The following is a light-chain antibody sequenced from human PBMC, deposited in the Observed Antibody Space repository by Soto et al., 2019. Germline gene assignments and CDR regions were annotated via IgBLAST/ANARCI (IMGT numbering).Light chain of an antibody. V-gene: IGKV3-15*01. J-gene: IGKJ1*01. Sequence: EIVMTQSPVTLSVSPGERATLSCRASESVGSNLAWYKQKPGQPPRLLIYDASMRETGVPPRFSGSGSGTEFTLTISNLQSEDFAIYFCQKFNKWPWTFGQGTKV. CDR1: ESVGSN. CDR3: QKFNKWPWT. CDR2: DAS.